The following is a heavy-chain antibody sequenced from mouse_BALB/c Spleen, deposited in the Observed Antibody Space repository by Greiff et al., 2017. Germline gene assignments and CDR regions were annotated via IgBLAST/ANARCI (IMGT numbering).Heavy chain of an antibody. CDR2: ISSGSSTI. J-gene: IGHJ3*01. V-gene: IGHV5-17*02. Sequence: DVQLVESGGGLVQPGGSRKLSCAASGFTFSSFGMHWVRQAPEKGLEWVAYISSGSSTIYYADTVKGRFTISRDNPKNTLFLQMTSLRSEDTAMYYCARGYDGYSAWFAYWGQGTLVTVSA. CDR3: ARGYDGYSAWFAY. CDR1: GFTFSSFG. D-gene: IGHD2-3*01.